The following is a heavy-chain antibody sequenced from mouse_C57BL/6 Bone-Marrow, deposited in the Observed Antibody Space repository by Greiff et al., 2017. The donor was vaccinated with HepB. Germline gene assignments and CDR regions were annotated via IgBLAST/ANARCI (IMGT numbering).Heavy chain of an antibody. CDR3: TRRDGYYTSFAY. J-gene: IGHJ3*01. Sequence: EVKLEESGGGLVQPGGSMKLSCAASGFTFSDAWMDWVRQSPEKGLEWVAEIRNKANNHATYYAESVKGRFTISRDDSKSSVYLQMNSLRAEDTGVYYCTRRDGYYTSFAYWGQGTLVTVSA. CDR1: GFTFSDAW. D-gene: IGHD2-3*01. CDR2: IRNKANNHAT. V-gene: IGHV6-6*01.